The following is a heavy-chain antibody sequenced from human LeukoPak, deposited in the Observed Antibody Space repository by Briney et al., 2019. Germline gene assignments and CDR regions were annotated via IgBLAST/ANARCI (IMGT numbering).Heavy chain of an antibody. V-gene: IGHV3-23*01. CDR3: TRTRRWWGFDY. D-gene: IGHD2-15*01. CDR2: IRGDGSST. CDR1: GFTFTNYA. Sequence: GGSLRLSCAASGFTFTNYAMSWVRQAPGKGLEWVSVIRGDGSSTYYADSMKGRFTISRDISKNTLYLQMNSLKTEDTAVYYCTRTRRWWGFDYWGQGTLVTVSS. J-gene: IGHJ4*02.